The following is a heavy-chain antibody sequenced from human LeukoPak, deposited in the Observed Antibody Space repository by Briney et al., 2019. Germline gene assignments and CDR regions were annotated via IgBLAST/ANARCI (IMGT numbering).Heavy chain of an antibody. CDR3: ARDSSSGWYKWTN. J-gene: IGHJ4*02. CDR2: ISGSGGNT. V-gene: IGHV3-23*01. Sequence: GGSLRLSCAASGFTFTSHAMSWVRQAPGKGLEWVSAISGSGGNTYYADSVKGRFTISRDNSKNTLYLQMNSLRAEDTAVYYCARDSSSGWYKWTNWGQGTLVTVSS. CDR1: GFTFTSHA. D-gene: IGHD6-19*01.